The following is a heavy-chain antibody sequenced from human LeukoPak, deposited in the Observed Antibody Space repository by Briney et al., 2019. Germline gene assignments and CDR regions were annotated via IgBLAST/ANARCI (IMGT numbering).Heavy chain of an antibody. Sequence: ASVKVSCKASGYTFTGYYMHWVRQAPGQGLEWMGWINPNSGGTNYAQKFQGRVTMTRDTSISTAYMELSRLRSDDTAVYYCAREITMVRGVIATVFDYWGQGTLVTVSS. CDR1: GYTFTGYY. CDR3: AREITMVRGVIATVFDY. V-gene: IGHV1-2*02. J-gene: IGHJ4*02. D-gene: IGHD3-10*01. CDR2: INPNSGGT.